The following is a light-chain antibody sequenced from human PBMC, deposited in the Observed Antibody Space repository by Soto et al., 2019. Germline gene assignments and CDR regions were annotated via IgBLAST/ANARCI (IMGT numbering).Light chain of an antibody. Sequence: QSVLTQPPSVSGAPGQRVSISCTGSSSNIGALYDVHWYQQLPGAAPTLLIYGNNNRPSGVSDRFSGSKSGTSASLAITGLQAEDEADYYCQSYDNTLRGSVFGGGTKLTVL. CDR3: QSYDNTLRGSV. CDR2: GNN. CDR1: SSNIGALYD. V-gene: IGLV1-40*01. J-gene: IGLJ2*01.